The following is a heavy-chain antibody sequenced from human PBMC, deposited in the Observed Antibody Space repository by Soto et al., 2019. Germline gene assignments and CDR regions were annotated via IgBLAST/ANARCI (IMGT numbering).Heavy chain of an antibody. D-gene: IGHD3-3*01. V-gene: IGHV4-59*06. Sequence: SETLSLTCTVSGGSISRYYWSWIRHPPGKGLEWIGFVYYTENTYYNPSLKSRVTISVDTSKNQFSLKLSSVTAADTAVYYCARSDFWSGYYTDYWGQGTLVTVSS. CDR3: ARSDFWSGYYTDY. J-gene: IGHJ4*02. CDR1: GGSISRYY. CDR2: VYYTENT.